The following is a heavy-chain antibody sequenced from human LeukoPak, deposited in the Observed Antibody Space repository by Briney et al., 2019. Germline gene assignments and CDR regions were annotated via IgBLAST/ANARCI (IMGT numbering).Heavy chain of an antibody. V-gene: IGHV3-53*01. Sequence: PGGSLRLSSAASGFTASNNRLSWVRQAPGMGLEWVSTIYSDGNTYYPDSVKGRFTISRDGSKNTLYLQLNSLRTEDTAIYYCVREREGSNSEHWGQGTLVTVSS. D-gene: IGHD1-26*01. CDR3: VREREGSNSEH. CDR1: GFTASNNR. J-gene: IGHJ1*01. CDR2: IYSDGNT.